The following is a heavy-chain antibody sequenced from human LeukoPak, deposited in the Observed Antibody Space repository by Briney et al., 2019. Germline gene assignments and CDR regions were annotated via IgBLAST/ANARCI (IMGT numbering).Heavy chain of an antibody. J-gene: IGHJ4*02. V-gene: IGHV3-23*01. D-gene: IGHD3-3*01. CDR1: GFTFSNYA. CDR3: ANDYDFWSGYHSY. Sequence: GGSLTLSCAASGFTFSNYAMSWVRQAPGKGLEWVSAISGGGGPTYYADSVKGRFTISRDNSKNTLYLQMNSLRAEDAAVYYCANDYDFWSGYHSYWGQGTLVTVSS. CDR2: ISGGGGPT.